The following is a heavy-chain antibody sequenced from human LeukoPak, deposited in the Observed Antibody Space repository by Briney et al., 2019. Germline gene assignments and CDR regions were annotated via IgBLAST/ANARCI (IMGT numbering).Heavy chain of an antibody. D-gene: IGHD3-9*01. Sequence: PSETLSLTCTVSGGSISSGDYYWSWIRQPPGKGLEWIGYIYYSGSTYYNPSLKSRVTISVDTSKNQFSLKLSSVTAADTAVYYCARVTIWRDFDWLSIFDYWGQGTLVTVSS. V-gene: IGHV4-30-4*01. J-gene: IGHJ4*02. CDR2: IYYSGST. CDR1: GGSISSGDYY. CDR3: ARVTIWRDFDWLSIFDY.